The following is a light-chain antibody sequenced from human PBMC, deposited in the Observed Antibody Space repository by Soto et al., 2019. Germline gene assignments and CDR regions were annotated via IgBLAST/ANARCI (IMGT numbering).Light chain of an antibody. CDR3: QQSYSTPWT. J-gene: IGKJ1*01. CDR1: QSISIR. V-gene: IGKV1-39*01. Sequence: DIQMTQSPSTLSASVVDGVTITFRASQSISIRLAWYQQKPGKAPNLLIHAASSLQSGVPSRFSGSGSGTDFTLTISSLQPEDFATYYCQQSYSTPWTFGQGTKVDIK. CDR2: AAS.